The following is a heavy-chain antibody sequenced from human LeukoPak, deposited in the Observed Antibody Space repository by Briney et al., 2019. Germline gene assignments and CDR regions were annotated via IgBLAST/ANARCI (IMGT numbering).Heavy chain of an antibody. CDR2: IKPDGSEK. CDR1: GFTASSNY. J-gene: IGHJ4*02. Sequence: GGSLRLSCAASGFTASSNYMTWVRQAPGRGLEWVANIKPDGSEKYYVDSVKGRFTISRDNAKNSLFLQMNSLRVEDTAIYYCARGGSYPGCWGQGTLVTVSS. D-gene: IGHD1-26*01. V-gene: IGHV3-7*03. CDR3: ARGGSYPGC.